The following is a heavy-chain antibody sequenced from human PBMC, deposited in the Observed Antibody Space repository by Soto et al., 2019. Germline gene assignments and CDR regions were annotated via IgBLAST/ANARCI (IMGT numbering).Heavy chain of an antibody. CDR3: VKRVFGGFRPESLFYFYRRQGR. CDR2: ILHSGST. J-gene: IGHJ6*01. Sequence: QVQLQESGPGLVKPSQTLSLTCSVSGGSISSGDYDWSWVRQPPGKGLEWIGNILHSGSTIYNPFLLGSSNIFSFHCQEQFPPQFELGPCPNHVVYLCVKRVFGGFRPESLFYFYRRQGRRGPGTTVTVSS. D-gene: IGHD3-16*01. V-gene: IGHV4-30-4*01. CDR1: GGSISSGDYD.